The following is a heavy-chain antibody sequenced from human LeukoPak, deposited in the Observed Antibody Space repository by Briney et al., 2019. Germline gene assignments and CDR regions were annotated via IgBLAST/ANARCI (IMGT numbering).Heavy chain of an antibody. CDR3: ARAVGYCSSTSRSYFDY. V-gene: IGHV1-18*01. CDR1: GYTFTSYG. D-gene: IGHD2-2*01. Sequence: GASVKVSCKASGYTFTSYGISWVRQAPGQGLEWMGWISAYNGNTNYAQNLQDRLTMTTDTSTSTAYMELRSLRSDDTAVYYCARAVGYCSSTSRSYFDYWGQGTLVTVSS. CDR2: ISAYNGNT. J-gene: IGHJ4*02.